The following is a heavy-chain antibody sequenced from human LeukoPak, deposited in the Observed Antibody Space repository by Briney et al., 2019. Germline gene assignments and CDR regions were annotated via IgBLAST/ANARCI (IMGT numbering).Heavy chain of an antibody. V-gene: IGHV1-46*01. CDR2: INPSGGST. D-gene: IGHD2-2*01. J-gene: IGHJ4*02. CDR3: ARFGAAANSYCSSTSCVAGFDY. CDR1: GYTFTSYY. Sequence: ASVKVSCKASGYTFTSYYMHWVRQAPGQGLEWMGKINPSGGSTSYAQKFQGRVTMTRDTSTSTVYMELSSLRSEDTAVYYCARFGAAANSYCSSTSCVAGFDYWGQGTLVTVSS.